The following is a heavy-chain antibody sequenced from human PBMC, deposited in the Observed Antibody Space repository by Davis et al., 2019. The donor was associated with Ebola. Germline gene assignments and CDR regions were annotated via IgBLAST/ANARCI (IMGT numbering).Heavy chain of an antibody. CDR1: GGSISSGGYY. CDR3: ARFSGSGWYGGDYYYYYGMDV. Sequence: SETLSLTCTVSGGSISSGGYYWSWIRQPPGKGLEWIGYIYYSGSTNYNPSLKSRVTISVDTSKNQFSLKLSSVTAADTAVYYCARFSGSGWYGGDYYYYYGMDVWGQGTTVTVSS. D-gene: IGHD6-19*01. V-gene: IGHV4-61*08. CDR2: IYYSGST. J-gene: IGHJ6*02.